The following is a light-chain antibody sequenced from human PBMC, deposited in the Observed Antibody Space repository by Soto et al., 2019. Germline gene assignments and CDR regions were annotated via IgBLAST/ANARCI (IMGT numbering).Light chain of an antibody. V-gene: IGLV1-36*01. CDR2: EVS. CDR1: SSNIGNNA. CDR3: NSYKTTSALV. Sequence: QSVLTQPPSVSEAPRQRVTISCSGSSSNIGNNAVNWYQQHPGKVPKLIIYEVSKRPSGASDRFSGSKSGNAAYLSISGLQPEDEADSSCNSYKTTSALVFGTGTKVTV. J-gene: IGLJ1*01.